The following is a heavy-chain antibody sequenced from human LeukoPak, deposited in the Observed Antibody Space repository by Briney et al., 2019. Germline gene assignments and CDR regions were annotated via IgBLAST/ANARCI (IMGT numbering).Heavy chain of an antibody. CDR3: ASATIGYYVDY. Sequence: SETLSLTCTVSGGSISSGGYYWSWIRQHPGKGLEWIGYIYYSGSTYYNPSLKSRVTISVDTSKNQFSLKLSSVTAADTAVYYCASATIGYYVDYWGQGTLVTVSS. D-gene: IGHD3-22*01. CDR2: IYYSGST. V-gene: IGHV4-31*03. J-gene: IGHJ4*02. CDR1: GGSISSGGYY.